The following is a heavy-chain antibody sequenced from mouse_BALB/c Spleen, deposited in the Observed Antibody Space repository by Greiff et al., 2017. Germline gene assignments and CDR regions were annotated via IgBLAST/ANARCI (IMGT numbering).Heavy chain of an antibody. V-gene: IGHV1-4*01. D-gene: IGHD1-1*01. J-gene: IGHJ4*01. Sequence: QVQLQQSGAELARPGASVKMSCKASGYTFTSYTMHWVKQRPGQGLEWIGYINPSSGYTNYNQKFKDKATLTADKSSSTAYMQLSSLTSEDSAVYYCARKIGSSYAMDYWGQGTSVTVSS. CDR1: GYTFTSYT. CDR3: ARKIGSSYAMDY. CDR2: INPSSGYT.